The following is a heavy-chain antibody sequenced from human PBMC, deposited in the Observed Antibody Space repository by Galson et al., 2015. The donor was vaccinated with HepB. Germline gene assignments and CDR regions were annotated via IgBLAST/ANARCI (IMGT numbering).Heavy chain of an antibody. J-gene: IGHJ5*02. CDR3: AKGREGVDTAMVNGNWFDP. CDR2: ISGSGGST. Sequence: SLRLSCAASGFTFSSYAMSWVRQAPGKGLEWVSAISGSGGSTYYADSVKGRFTISRDNSKNTLYLQMNSLRAEDTAVYYCAKGREGVDTAMVNGNWFDPWGQGTLVTVSS. D-gene: IGHD5-18*01. CDR1: GFTFSSYA. V-gene: IGHV3-23*01.